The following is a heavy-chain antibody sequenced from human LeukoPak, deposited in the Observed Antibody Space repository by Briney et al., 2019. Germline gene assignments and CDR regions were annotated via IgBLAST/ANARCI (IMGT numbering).Heavy chain of an antibody. CDR3: AKLGFDSSGSHSLVDY. Sequence: GGSLRLSCAASGFTFSGYGMHWVRQPPGNGLEWGGFVSYDGSKKFYADFVKGRFSISRDNYKNTLYVQMNSLGAEDTALYYCAKLGFDSSGSHSLVDYWGQGTPVTVSS. V-gene: IGHV3-30*18. CDR2: VSYDGSKK. CDR1: GFTFSGYG. J-gene: IGHJ4*02. D-gene: IGHD3-22*01.